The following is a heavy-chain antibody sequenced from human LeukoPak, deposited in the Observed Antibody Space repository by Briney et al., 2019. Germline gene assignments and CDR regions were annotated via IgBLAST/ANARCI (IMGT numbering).Heavy chain of an antibody. Sequence: SETLSLTCTVSGGPINNYYWIWLRQSPGKGLEYIAYIYHTGETDYNPSLKSRVTISLDSSKKQFSLKMTSMTAADTAVYYCARDALTCTTTACSDYLDFWGQGTPVTVSS. CDR2: IYHTGET. CDR3: ARDALTCTTTACSDYLDF. V-gene: IGHV4-59*12. CDR1: GGPINNYY. J-gene: IGHJ4*02. D-gene: IGHD1-14*01.